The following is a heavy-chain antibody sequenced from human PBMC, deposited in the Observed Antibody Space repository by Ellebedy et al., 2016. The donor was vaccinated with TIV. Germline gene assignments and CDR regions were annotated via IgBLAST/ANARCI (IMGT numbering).Heavy chain of an antibody. J-gene: IGHJ3*02. CDR2: IITILGIA. D-gene: IGHD6-19*01. CDR1: GGTFSSYA. V-gene: IGHV1-69*04. CDR3: ARRYSSGWDAFDI. Sequence: AASVKVSCKASGGTFSSYAISWVRQAPGQGLEWMGRIITILGIANYAQKFQGRVTITADKSTSTAYMELSSLRSEDTDVYYCARRYSSGWDAFDIWGQGTMVTVSS.